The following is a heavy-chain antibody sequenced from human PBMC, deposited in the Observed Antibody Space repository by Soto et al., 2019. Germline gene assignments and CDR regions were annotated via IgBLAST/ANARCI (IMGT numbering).Heavy chain of an antibody. Sequence: PGGCMRLSCAACIFTLSIYGMSWVRQVPGKGLEWVSTISDIGDSAYYADSVKGRFTISRDNSKNTLYLQMNSLRAEDTAVYYCARPYGGKIGDAPDLWGQGTMVTVSS. D-gene: IGHD2-15*01. CDR3: ARPYGGKIGDAPDL. V-gene: IGHV3-23*01. J-gene: IGHJ3*01. CDR1: IFTLSIYG. CDR2: ISDIGDSA.